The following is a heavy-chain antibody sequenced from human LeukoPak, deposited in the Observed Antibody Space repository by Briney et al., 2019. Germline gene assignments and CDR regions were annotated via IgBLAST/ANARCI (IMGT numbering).Heavy chain of an antibody. J-gene: IGHJ4*02. Sequence: PGGSLRLSCAASGFTFIRYEVSCVRRAPGGGLEWVSYISSSGSTIYYADSVKGRFTISRDNAKNSLYLQMNSLRAEDTAVYYCARSNWRTTDYWGQGTLVTVSS. CDR1: GFTFIRYE. V-gene: IGHV3-48*03. CDR3: ARSNWRTTDY. CDR2: ISSSGSTI. D-gene: IGHD1-1*01.